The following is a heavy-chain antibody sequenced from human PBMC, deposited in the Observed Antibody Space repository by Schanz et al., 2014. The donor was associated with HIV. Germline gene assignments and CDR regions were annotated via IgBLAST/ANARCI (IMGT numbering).Heavy chain of an antibody. CDR2: ISISGTTT. J-gene: IGHJ4*02. CDR1: GFTFSNFA. CDR3: AQEEVPNDC. V-gene: IGHV3-23*01. Sequence: EVHLLESGGGLVQPGGSLRLSCAASGFTFSNFAMTWVRQAPGRGLEWLSAISISGTTTYYADSVRGRFTISRDNSKNTVYLHMSSLRVEDTAVYYCAQEEVPNDCWGQGTLVTVSS.